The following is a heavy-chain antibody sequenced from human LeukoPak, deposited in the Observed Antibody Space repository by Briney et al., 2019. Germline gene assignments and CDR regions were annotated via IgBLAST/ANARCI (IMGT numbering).Heavy chain of an antibody. CDR3: ARDNYGPDY. V-gene: IGHV3-33*01. Sequence: SGGSLRLSCAASGFTFSSYAMNWVRQAPGKGLEWVAVIWYDGSNENYADSVKGRFIISRDNSKNILYLEMNSLRAEDTAVYYCARDNYGPDYWGQGTLVTVSS. CDR1: GFTFSSYA. J-gene: IGHJ4*02. D-gene: IGHD3-10*01. CDR2: IWYDGSNE.